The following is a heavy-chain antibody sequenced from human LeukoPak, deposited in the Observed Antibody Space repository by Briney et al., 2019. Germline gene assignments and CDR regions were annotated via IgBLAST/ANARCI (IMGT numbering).Heavy chain of an antibody. CDR3: ARAYHDILTGYYGGDYYYYYMDV. D-gene: IGHD3-9*01. J-gene: IGHJ6*03. Sequence: PSETLSLTCTVSGGSISSHFWSWIRQPPGKGLEWIGYIFYSGSTNYNPSLKSRVTISVDTSKNQFSLKLSSVTAADTAVYYCARAYHDILTGYYGGDYYYYYMDVWGKGTTVTVSS. CDR1: GGSISSHF. CDR2: IFYSGST. V-gene: IGHV4-59*11.